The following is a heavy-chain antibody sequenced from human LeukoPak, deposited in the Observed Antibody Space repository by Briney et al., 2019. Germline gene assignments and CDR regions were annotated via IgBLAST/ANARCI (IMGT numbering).Heavy chain of an antibody. D-gene: IGHD4-11*01. Sequence: PSETLSLTCTVSGGSISSGGYYWSWIRQHPGKGLEWIGYIYYSGSTYYNPSLKSRVTISVDTSKNQFSLKLSSVTAADTAVYYCARGSTVTKWDDYYYYMDVWGKGTTVTVSS. V-gene: IGHV4-31*03. CDR1: GGSISSGGYY. J-gene: IGHJ6*03. CDR3: ARGSTVTKWDDYYYYMDV. CDR2: IYYSGST.